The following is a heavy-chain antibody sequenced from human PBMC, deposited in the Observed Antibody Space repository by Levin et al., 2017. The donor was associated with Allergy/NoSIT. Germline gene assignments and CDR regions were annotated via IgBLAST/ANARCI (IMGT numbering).Heavy chain of an antibody. CDR2: IWHDGSNK. Sequence: GGSLRLSCAASGFTFSVYGMHWVRQAPGKGLEWVAVIWHDGSNKYFGDSVKGRFTISRDNSKNTLYLQLNSLTAEDTAVYYCARASGSFDYWGQGTLVTVSS. J-gene: IGHJ4*02. D-gene: IGHD3-10*01. CDR3: ARASGSFDY. CDR1: GFTFSVYG. V-gene: IGHV3-33*01.